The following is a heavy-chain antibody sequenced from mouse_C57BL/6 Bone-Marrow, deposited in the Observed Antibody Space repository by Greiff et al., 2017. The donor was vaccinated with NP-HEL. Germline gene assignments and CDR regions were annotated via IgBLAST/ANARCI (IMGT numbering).Heavy chain of an antibody. CDR2: ISSGGDYI. CDR1: GFTFSSYA. Sequence: EVQVVESGEGLVKPGGSLKLSCAASGFTFSSYAMSWVRQTPEKRLEWVAYISSGGDYIYYADTVKGRFTISRDNARNTLYLQMSSLKSEDTAMYYCTRVLVLYYFDYWGQGTTLTVSS. D-gene: IGHD1-1*02. V-gene: IGHV5-9-1*02. J-gene: IGHJ2*01. CDR3: TRVLVLYYFDY.